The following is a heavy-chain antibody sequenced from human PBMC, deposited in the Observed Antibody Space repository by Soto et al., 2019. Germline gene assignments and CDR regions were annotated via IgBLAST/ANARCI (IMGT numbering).Heavy chain of an antibody. Sequence: QVQLVESGGGVVQPGTSLRLSCAASGLTFRDFGMNWVRQAPGKGLEWVAVIWFGGTKEYYADSVRGRFTISRDNSKNTLYLQMNDLRTEDTAVYYCEAANYDSSGFYGNYWGQGSLVTVSS. CDR1: GLTFRDFG. V-gene: IGHV3-33*01. CDR2: IWFGGTKE. J-gene: IGHJ4*02. CDR3: EAANYDSSGFYGNY. D-gene: IGHD3-22*01.